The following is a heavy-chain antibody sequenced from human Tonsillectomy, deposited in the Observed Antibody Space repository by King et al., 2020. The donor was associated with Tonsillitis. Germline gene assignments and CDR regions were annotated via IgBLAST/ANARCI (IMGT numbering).Heavy chain of an antibody. CDR2: INHSGST. Sequence: VQLQQWGAGLLKPSETLSLTCAVYGGSFSGYYWSWIRQPPGKGLEWIGEINHSGSTNYNPSLKSRVTVSVDTSKNQFSLKLSSVTAAETAVYYCARRDWRGGSCHSQRYYYYYGMDVWGQGTTVTVSS. CDR1: GGSFSGYY. V-gene: IGHV4-34*01. D-gene: IGHD2-15*01. CDR3: ARRDWRGGSCHSQRYYYYYGMDV. J-gene: IGHJ6*02.